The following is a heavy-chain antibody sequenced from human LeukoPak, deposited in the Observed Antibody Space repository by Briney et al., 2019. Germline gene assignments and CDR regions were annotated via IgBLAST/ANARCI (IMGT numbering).Heavy chain of an antibody. CDR3: ARPYYDILTGYPY. D-gene: IGHD3-9*01. CDR1: GGSFSGYY. CDR2: INHSGST. V-gene: IGHV4-34*01. J-gene: IGHJ4*02. Sequence: PSETLSLTCAVYGGSFSGYYWSWIRQPPVKGLEWIGEINHSGSTNYNPSLKSRVTISVDTSKNQFSLKLSSVTAADTAVYYCARPYYDILTGYPYWGQGTLVTVSS.